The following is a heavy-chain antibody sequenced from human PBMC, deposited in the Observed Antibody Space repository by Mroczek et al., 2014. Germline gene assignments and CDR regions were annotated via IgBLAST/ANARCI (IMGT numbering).Heavy chain of an antibody. D-gene: IGHD6-19*01. CDR1: GFTFSSYG. J-gene: IGHJ4*02. V-gene: IGHV3-30*18. CDR2: ISYDGSNK. CDR3: AKDQDSSGKGLVDY. Sequence: QVQLVQSGGGVVQPGRSLRLSCAASGFTFSSYGMHWVRQAPGKGLEWVAVISYDGSNKYYADSVKGRFTISRDNSKNTLYLQMNSLRAEDTAVYYCAKDQDSSGKGLVDYWGQGTLVTVSS.